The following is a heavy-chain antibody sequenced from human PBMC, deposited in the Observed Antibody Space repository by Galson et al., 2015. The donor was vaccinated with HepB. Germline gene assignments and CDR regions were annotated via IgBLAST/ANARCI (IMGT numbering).Heavy chain of an antibody. D-gene: IGHD6-13*01. CDR3: ARRRAAAGKATYGMDV. V-gene: IGHV5-10-1*01. J-gene: IGHJ6*02. CDR2: IDLSNSYT. CDR1: GYSFTNYW. Sequence: QSGAEVKKPGESLRISCKGSGYSFTNYWINWVRQMPGKGLEWMGRIDLSNSYTNYSPSFRGHVTISADKSISTAYLQWSSLKASDTAMCYCARRRAAAGKATYGMDVWGQGTTVTVSS.